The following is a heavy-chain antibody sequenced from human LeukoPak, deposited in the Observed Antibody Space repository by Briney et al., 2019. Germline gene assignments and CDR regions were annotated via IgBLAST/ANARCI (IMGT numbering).Heavy chain of an antibody. CDR1: GYTLTELS. D-gene: IGHD2-2*01. CDR3: ATDIVVVPAASKDY. J-gene: IGHJ4*02. CDR2: FDPEDGET. V-gene: IGHV1-24*01. Sequence: ASVKVSCKVSGYTLTELSIHWVRQAPGKGLEWMGGFDPEDGETIYAQKFQGRVTMTEDTSTDTAYMELSSLRSEDTAVYYCATDIVVVPAASKDYWGQGTLVTVSS.